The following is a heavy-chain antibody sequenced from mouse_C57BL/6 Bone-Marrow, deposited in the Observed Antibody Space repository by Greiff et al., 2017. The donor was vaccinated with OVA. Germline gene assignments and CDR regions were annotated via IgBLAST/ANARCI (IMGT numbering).Heavy chain of an antibody. CDR3: ARTPNWSWFAY. J-gene: IGHJ3*01. CDR1: GYAFSSSW. CDR2: IYPGDGDT. V-gene: IGHV1-82*01. Sequence: VQLQQSGPELVKPGASVKISCKASGYAFSSSWMNWVKQRPGKGLEWIGRIYPGDGDTNYNGKFKGKATLTADKSSSTAYMQLSSLTSEDAAVYVCARTPNWSWFAYWGQGTLVTVSA. D-gene: IGHD4-1*02.